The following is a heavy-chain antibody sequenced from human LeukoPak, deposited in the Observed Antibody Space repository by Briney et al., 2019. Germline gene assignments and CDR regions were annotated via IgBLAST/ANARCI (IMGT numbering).Heavy chain of an antibody. Sequence: GGSLRLSCAASGFTFSSYGMSWVRQAPGKGLEWVSVISGSGGTTHYADSVKGRFSISRDNSKNTLYLATNSLRAEDTAVYYCARGWSGWYLFDNWGQGTLVTVSS. CDR1: GFTFSSYG. D-gene: IGHD6-19*01. CDR3: ARGWSGWYLFDN. J-gene: IGHJ4*02. V-gene: IGHV3-23*01. CDR2: ISGSGGTT.